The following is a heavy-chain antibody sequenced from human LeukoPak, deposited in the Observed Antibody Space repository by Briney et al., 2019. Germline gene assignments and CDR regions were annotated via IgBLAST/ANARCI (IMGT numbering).Heavy chain of an antibody. CDR3: ARDRHIAARPEYFQH. CDR1: GFTFSSYS. D-gene: IGHD6-6*01. J-gene: IGHJ1*01. Sequence: GGSLRLSCAASGFTFSSYSMNWVRQAPGKGLEWVSSISSSSSYIYYADSVKGRFTISRDNAKNSLYLQMNSLRAEDTAVYYCARDRHIAARPEYFQHWGQGTLVTVSS. V-gene: IGHV3-21*01. CDR2: ISSSSSYI.